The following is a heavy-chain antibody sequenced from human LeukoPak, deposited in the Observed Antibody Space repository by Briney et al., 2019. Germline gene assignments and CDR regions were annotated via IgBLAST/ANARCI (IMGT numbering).Heavy chain of an antibody. CDR3: ARTVSVAGTGLGMDV. Sequence: ASVKVSCKASGYTFTGYYMHWVRQAPGQGLEWMGWINPNSGGTNYAQKFQGRVTMTRDTSISTAYMELSRLRSDDTAVSYCARTVSVAGTGLGMDVWGQGTTVTVSS. CDR2: INPNSGGT. J-gene: IGHJ6*02. D-gene: IGHD6-19*01. V-gene: IGHV1-2*02. CDR1: GYTFTGYY.